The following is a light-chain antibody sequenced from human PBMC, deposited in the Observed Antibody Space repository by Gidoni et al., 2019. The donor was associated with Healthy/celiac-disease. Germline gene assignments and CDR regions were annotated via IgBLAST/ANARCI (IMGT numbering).Light chain of an antibody. J-gene: IGLJ2*01. Sequence: QSVLTQPPSVSGAPGQRATISCTGSSSNIGAGYEVPWYQQLPGTAPKLLIYGNSNRPSGVPDRFSGSKSGTSASLAITGLQAEDEADYYCQSYDSSLSAHVVFGGGTKLTVL. V-gene: IGLV1-40*01. CDR1: SSNIGAGYE. CDR3: QSYDSSLSAHVV. CDR2: GNS.